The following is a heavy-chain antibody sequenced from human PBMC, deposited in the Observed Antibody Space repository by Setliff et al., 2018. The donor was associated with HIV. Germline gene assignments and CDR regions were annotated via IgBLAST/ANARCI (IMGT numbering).Heavy chain of an antibody. CDR3: AIAPTHYFGDTTSPWRDGFDI. CDR1: SGSISSHY. J-gene: IGHJ3*02. D-gene: IGHD3-10*01. Sequence: SETLSLTCPVSSGSISSHYWTWIRQPPGKGLEYIGYIYNSGSTITNYNPSLNGRVTISLDMSKTQFSLKLNSVTAADTAVYFCAIAPTHYFGDTTSPWRDGFDIWGLGTRVTVS. V-gene: IGHV4-59*11. CDR2: IYNSGSTIT.